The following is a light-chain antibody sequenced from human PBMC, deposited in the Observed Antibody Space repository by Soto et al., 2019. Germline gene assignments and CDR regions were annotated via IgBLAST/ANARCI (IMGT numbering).Light chain of an antibody. CDR1: QSVSSN. Sequence: EIVLTQSQATLSVSPGERPTLSCRASQSVSSNLAWYQQKPGQXPRXXIYGASTRATGIPARFSGSGSGTEGTLTISDVQPEDGALYYSHQRQCWPRTFGQGTKVDIK. J-gene: IGKJ1*01. V-gene: IGKV3-15*01. CDR3: HQRQCWPRT. CDR2: GAS.